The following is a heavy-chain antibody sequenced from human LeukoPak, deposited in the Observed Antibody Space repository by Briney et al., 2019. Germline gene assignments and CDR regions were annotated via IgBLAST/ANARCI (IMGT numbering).Heavy chain of an antibody. CDR1: GFMFADHG. CDR2: VNWNGGST. CDR3: ARDRETYYYDAKDAFDI. V-gene: IGHV3-20*04. J-gene: IGHJ3*02. Sequence: GESLRLSCAASGFMFADHGMTWVRQVPGKGLEWVSGVNWNGGSTGYVDSVKGRFTIYRDNAKNSLYLQMNSLRAEDTAVYYCARDRETYYYDAKDAFDIWGQGTMVTVSS. D-gene: IGHD3-22*01.